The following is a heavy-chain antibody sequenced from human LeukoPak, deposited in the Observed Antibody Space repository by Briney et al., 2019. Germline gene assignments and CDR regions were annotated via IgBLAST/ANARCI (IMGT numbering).Heavy chain of an antibody. CDR1: GFIFGDFY. CDR2: ITSSGDSI. CDR3: ARDPEYSDR. V-gene: IGHV3-11*01. Sequence: GGSLRLSCVGSGFIFGDFYMNWIRQAPGKGLVWISFITSSGDSIYYADSVKGRFTVFRDNAKNSLYLEMKSLRAEDTAVYFCARDPEYSDRWGQGTLVTVSS. D-gene: IGHD4-17*01. J-gene: IGHJ4*02.